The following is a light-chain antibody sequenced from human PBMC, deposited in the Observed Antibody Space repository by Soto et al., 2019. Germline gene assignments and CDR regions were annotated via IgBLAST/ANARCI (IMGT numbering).Light chain of an antibody. CDR3: QGGESSTGV. V-gene: IGLV3-1*01. CDR1: KLGDKY. J-gene: IGLJ1*01. Sequence: SYELTQPPSVSVSPGQTASITCSGDKLGDKYACWYQQKPGQSPVLVIYQDSKRPSGIPERFSGSNSGNTATLTISGTQAMDEADYYCQGGESSTGVFGTGTKVTVL. CDR2: QDS.